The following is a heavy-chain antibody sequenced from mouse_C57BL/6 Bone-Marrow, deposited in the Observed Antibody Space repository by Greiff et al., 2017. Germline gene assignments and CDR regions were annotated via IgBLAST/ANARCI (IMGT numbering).Heavy chain of an antibody. V-gene: IGHV5-17*01. D-gene: IGHD1-1*01. CDR3: ARQATVVPYYYAMDY. CDR1: GFTFSDYG. Sequence: EVHLVESGGGLVKPGGSLKLSCAASGFTFSDYGMHWVRQAPEKGLEWVAYISRGSSTIYYADTVKGRFTISRDNAKNTLFLQMTSLRSEDTAMYYCARQATVVPYYYAMDYWGQGTSVTVSS. CDR2: ISRGSSTI. J-gene: IGHJ4*01.